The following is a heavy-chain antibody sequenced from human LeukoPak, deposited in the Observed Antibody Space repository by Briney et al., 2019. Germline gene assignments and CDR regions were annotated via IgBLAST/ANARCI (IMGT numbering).Heavy chain of an antibody. CDR3: ARMMYGDYVNYFDS. Sequence: SGPTLVNPTQTLTLTCTFSGFSLSTSGMCVSWIRQPPGKALEWLALIDWDDDKYCNTSLKSRLTISKDTSKNQVVLTMTNMDPVDTATYYCARMMYGDYVNYFDSWGQGTLVTVST. D-gene: IGHD4-17*01. CDR2: IDWDDDK. CDR1: GFSLSTSGMC. V-gene: IGHV2-70*01. J-gene: IGHJ4*02.